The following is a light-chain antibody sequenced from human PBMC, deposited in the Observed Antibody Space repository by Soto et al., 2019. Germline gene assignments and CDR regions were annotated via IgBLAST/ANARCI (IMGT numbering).Light chain of an antibody. CDR2: EVT. J-gene: IGLJ3*02. Sequence: QSALTQPPSASGSPGQSVTISCTGTSSDVGGYQYVSWYQQHLGKAPKLMIYEVTKRPSGVPDRFSGSKSGNTASLTVSGLQAEDEANYYCSTYAGSNNWVFGGGTKLTVL. CDR3: STYAGSNNWV. V-gene: IGLV2-8*01. CDR1: SSDVGGYQY.